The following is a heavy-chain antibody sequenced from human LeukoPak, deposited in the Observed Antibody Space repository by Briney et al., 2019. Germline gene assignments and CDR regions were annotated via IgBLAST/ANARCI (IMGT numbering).Heavy chain of an antibody. Sequence: SETLSLTCAVYGGSFSGYYWSWIRQPPGKGLEWIGEINHSGSANYNPSLKSRVTISVDTSKNQFSLKLSSVTAADTAVYYCASIRTHYYYDSSGYRTDWGLGTLVTVSS. J-gene: IGHJ4*02. V-gene: IGHV4-34*01. CDR1: GGSFSGYY. D-gene: IGHD3-22*01. CDR2: INHSGSA. CDR3: ASIRTHYYYDSSGYRTD.